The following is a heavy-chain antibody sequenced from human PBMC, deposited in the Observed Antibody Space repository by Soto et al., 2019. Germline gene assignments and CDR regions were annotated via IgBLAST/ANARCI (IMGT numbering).Heavy chain of an antibody. CDR2: IYPGDSDT. Sequence: PXESLKISCKGSGYSFTSYWIGWVRQMPGKGLEWMGIIYPGDSDTRYSPSFQGQVTISADKSISTAYLQWSSLKASDTAMYYCARPGPIEMVPGGDAFDIWGQGTMVTGSS. J-gene: IGHJ3*02. CDR3: ARPGPIEMVPGGDAFDI. CDR1: GYSFTSYW. D-gene: IGHD2-8*01. V-gene: IGHV5-51*01.